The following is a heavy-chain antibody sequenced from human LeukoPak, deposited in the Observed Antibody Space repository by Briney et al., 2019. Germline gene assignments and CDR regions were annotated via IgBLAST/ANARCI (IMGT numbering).Heavy chain of an antibody. D-gene: IGHD3-9*01. J-gene: IGHJ5*02. Sequence: ASVKVSCKASGHTFTGYYMHWVRQAPGQGLEWMGWINPNSGGTNYAQKFQGRVTMTRDTSISTAYMELSRLRSDDTAVYYCARVRRYFDWFNWFDPWGQGTLVTVSS. V-gene: IGHV1-2*02. CDR3: ARVRRYFDWFNWFDP. CDR2: INPNSGGT. CDR1: GHTFTGYY.